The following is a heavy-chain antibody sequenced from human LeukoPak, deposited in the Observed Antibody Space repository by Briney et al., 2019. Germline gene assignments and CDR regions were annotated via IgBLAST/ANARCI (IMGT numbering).Heavy chain of an antibody. CDR2: ISAYNGNT. D-gene: IGHD3-22*01. Sequence: ASVKVSCKASGYTFTSYGISWVRQAPGQGLEWMGWISAYNGNTNYAQKLQGRVTMTTDTSTSTAYMELRSLRSDDTAVYYCARSLFMIVVVRSEYFQHWGQGTLVTVSS. CDR3: ARSLFMIVVVRSEYFQH. CDR1: GYTFTSYG. J-gene: IGHJ1*01. V-gene: IGHV1-18*01.